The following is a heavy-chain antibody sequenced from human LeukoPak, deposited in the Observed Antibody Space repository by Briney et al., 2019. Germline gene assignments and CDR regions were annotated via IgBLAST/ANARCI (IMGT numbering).Heavy chain of an antibody. CDR1: GFTFSDYS. J-gene: IGHJ4*02. V-gene: IGHV3-11*05. CDR3: ARVGLTGFFFDC. CDR2: ISSSGTYS. Sequence: GGSLRLSCAASGFTFSDYSMSWIRQAPGKGLEWISYISSSGTYSKYADSVKGRFTVSRDNAKNSLFLQMNSPRAEDTAVYYCARVGLTGFFFDCWGQGTLVTVSS. D-gene: IGHD3-10*01.